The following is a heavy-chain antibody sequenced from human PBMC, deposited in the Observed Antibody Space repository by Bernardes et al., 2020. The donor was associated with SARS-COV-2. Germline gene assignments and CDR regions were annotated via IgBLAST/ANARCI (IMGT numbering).Heavy chain of an antibody. J-gene: IGHJ4*02. CDR3: AKVAVAASNFDY. D-gene: IGHD6-19*01. CDR2: ISSTISYL. V-gene: IGHV3-21*01. Sequence: GGSLRLSCAASGFTFSTYGMNWVRQAPGKGLEWVSSISSTISYLHYGESVKGRFTISRDNAKNSLYLQMNSLRAEDTAVYYCAKVAVAASNFDYWGQGTLVTVSS. CDR1: GFTFSTYG.